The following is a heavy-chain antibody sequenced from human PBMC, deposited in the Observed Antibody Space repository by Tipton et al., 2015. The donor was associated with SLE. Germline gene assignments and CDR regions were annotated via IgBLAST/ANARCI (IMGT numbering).Heavy chain of an antibody. CDR1: GFTFSDYY. Sequence: GSLRLSCAASGFTFSDYYMSWIRQAPGKGLEWVSYISTSSSYTNYADSVKGRFTISRDNAKNSLYLQMNSLRAEDTAVYYCAIQWELLRIDYWGQGTLVTVSS. CDR2: ISTSSSYT. V-gene: IGHV3-11*03. CDR3: AIQWELLRIDY. D-gene: IGHD1-26*01. J-gene: IGHJ4*02.